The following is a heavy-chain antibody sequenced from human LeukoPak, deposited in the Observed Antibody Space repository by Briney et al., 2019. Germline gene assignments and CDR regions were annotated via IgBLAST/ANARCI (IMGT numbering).Heavy chain of an antibody. CDR3: ARAAAIAAAGLGYYFDY. J-gene: IGHJ4*02. Sequence: PSETLSLTCTVSGGSISSYYWSWIRQPPGKGLEWIGYVYYSGTTNYNPSLKSRITISVDTSKNQFSLKLSSVTAADTAVYYCARAAAIAAAGLGYYFDYWGQGTLVTVSS. CDR2: VYYSGTT. V-gene: IGHV4-59*01. D-gene: IGHD6-13*01. CDR1: GGSISSYY.